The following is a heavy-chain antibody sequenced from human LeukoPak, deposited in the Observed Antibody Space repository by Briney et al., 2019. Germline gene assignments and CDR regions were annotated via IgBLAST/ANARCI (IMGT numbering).Heavy chain of an antibody. D-gene: IGHD4-11*01. CDR3: AKEKNDYSDYSYMDV. CDR2: IRYDGSNK. J-gene: IGHJ6*03. Sequence: PGGSLRLSCAASGFTSSNYGMHWVRQAPGKGLEWVAFIRYDGSNKYCADSVKGRFTVSRDNTKNTLYLQMNSLRAEDTAAYYCAKEKNDYSDYSYMDVWGKGTTVTVSS. V-gene: IGHV3-30*02. CDR1: GFTSSNYG.